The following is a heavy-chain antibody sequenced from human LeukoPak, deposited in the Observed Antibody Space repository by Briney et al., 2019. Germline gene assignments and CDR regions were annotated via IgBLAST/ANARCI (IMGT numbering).Heavy chain of an antibody. CDR3: ARVSGYYRYLDY. J-gene: IGHJ4*02. V-gene: IGHV3-7*01. Sequence: GSLRLSCAASGFTFSSYWMSWVRQAPGKGLEWVANIKQDGSEKYYVDSEKGRFTISRDNAKNSLYLQMNSLRAEDTAVYYCARVSGYYRYLDYWGQGTLVTVSS. CDR2: IKQDGSEK. D-gene: IGHD3-3*01. CDR1: GFTFSSYW.